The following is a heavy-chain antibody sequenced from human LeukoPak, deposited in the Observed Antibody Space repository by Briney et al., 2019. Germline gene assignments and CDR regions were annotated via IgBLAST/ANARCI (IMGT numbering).Heavy chain of an antibody. CDR1: GGSISSSSYC. J-gene: IGHJ4*02. CDR3: ARDPVVYSGSYHYFDY. D-gene: IGHD1-26*01. Sequence: PSETLSLTCTVSGGSISSSSYCWGWIRQPPGKGLEWIGSIYYSGSTYYNPSLKSRVTISVDTSKNQFSLKLSSVTAADTAVYYCARDPVVYSGSYHYFDYWGQGTLVTVSS. V-gene: IGHV4-39*07. CDR2: IYYSGST.